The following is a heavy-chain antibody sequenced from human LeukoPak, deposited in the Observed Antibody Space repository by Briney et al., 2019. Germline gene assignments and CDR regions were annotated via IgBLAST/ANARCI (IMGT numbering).Heavy chain of an antibody. CDR2: IYYSGST. CDR3: AREGGYSHAIDY. V-gene: IGHV4-31*03. Sequence: SETLSLTCTVSGGSISSGGSYWSWIRQHPGKGLEWIGYIYYSGSTYYNPSLKSRVTISVDTSKNQFSLKLSSVTAADTAVYYCAREGGYSHAIDYWGQGTLVTVSS. CDR1: GGSISSGGSY. D-gene: IGHD5-18*01. J-gene: IGHJ4*02.